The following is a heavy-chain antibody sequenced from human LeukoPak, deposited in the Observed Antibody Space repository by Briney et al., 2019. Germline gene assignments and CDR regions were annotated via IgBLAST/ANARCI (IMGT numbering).Heavy chain of an antibody. CDR2: IYPGDSDT. CDR1: EYDFANYW. D-gene: IGHD5-18*01. CDR3: ATHSYGAYYFDY. Sequence: GESLKISCKGPEYDFANYWIGWVRQTPGKGLEWMGIIYPGDSDTRYSPSFQGQVTISADKSISTAYLQWSSLKASDTAMYYCATHSYGAYYFDYWGQGTLVTVSS. V-gene: IGHV5-51*01. J-gene: IGHJ4*02.